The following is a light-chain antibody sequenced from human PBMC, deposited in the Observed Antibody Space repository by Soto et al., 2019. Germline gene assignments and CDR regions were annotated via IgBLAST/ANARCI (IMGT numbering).Light chain of an antibody. CDR2: HAS. Sequence: DIQMTQSPSTLSASVGDRVTITCRASQSISGWLAWYQQKPGKAPKLLLYHASTLQSGVPSTFSGSGSGTEFPLTISSLQPDDCATYYGKQHNDYPFPFGQGTRLEIK. CDR1: QSISGW. CDR3: KQHNDYPFP. J-gene: IGKJ5*01. V-gene: IGKV1-5*01.